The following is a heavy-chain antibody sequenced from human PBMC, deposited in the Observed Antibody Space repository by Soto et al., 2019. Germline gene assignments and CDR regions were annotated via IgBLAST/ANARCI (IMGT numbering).Heavy chain of an antibody. V-gene: IGHV3-23*01. J-gene: IGHJ4*02. D-gene: IGHD2-21*02. CDR2: LYGNSGGI. CDR3: AKDAVAGDGLWLMDH. CDR1: GFTFGSYA. Sequence: GGSLRLSCAASGFTFGSYAMTWVRQAPGKGLESVAGLYGNSGGIQYADSVRGRFTIFRDNSNNIVFLHMRSLRVEDTAVYFCAKDAVAGDGLWLMDHWGQGTLVTVSS.